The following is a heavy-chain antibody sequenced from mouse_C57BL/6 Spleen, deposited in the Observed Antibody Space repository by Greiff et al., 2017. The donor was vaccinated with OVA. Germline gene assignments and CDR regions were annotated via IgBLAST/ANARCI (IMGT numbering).Heavy chain of an antibody. CDR2: IYPRSGNT. CDR1: GYTFTSYG. J-gene: IGHJ3*01. Sequence: VNVVESGAELARPGASVKLSCKASGYTFTSYGISWVKQRTGQGLEWIGEIYPRSGNTYYNEKFKGKATLTADKSSSTAYMELRSLTSEDSAVYFCASQTAQATGFAYWGQGTLVTVSA. D-gene: IGHD3-2*02. V-gene: IGHV1-81*01. CDR3: ASQTAQATGFAY.